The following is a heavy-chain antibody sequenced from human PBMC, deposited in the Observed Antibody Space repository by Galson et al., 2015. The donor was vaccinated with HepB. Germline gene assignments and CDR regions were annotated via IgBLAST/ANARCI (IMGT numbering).Heavy chain of an antibody. CDR3: ARGMGRVVGATPAFDY. CDR2: IWYDGSNK. J-gene: IGHJ4*02. V-gene: IGHV3-33*08. Sequence: SLRLSCAASGFTFSSYGMHWVRQAPGKGLEWVAVIWYDGSNKYYADSVKGRFTISRDNSKNTLYLQMNSLRAEDTAVYYCARGMGRVVGATPAFDYWGQGTLVTVSS. D-gene: IGHD1-26*01. CDR1: GFTFSSYG.